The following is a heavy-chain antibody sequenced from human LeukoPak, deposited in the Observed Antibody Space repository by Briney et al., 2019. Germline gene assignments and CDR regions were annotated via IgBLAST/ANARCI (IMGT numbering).Heavy chain of an antibody. J-gene: IGHJ4*02. Sequence: GGSLRLSCTASGFTFGDYAMSWFRQAPGKGLEWVGFIRSKAYGGTTEYAASVKGRFTISRDDSKSIPYLQMNSLKTEDTAVYYCTRVDDYGGVDYWGQGTLVTVSS. V-gene: IGHV3-49*03. CDR3: TRVDDYGGVDY. CDR2: IRSKAYGGTT. D-gene: IGHD4-17*01. CDR1: GFTFGDYA.